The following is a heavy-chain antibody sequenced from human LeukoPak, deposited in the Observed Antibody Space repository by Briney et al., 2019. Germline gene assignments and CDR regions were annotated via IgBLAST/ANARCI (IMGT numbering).Heavy chain of an antibody. V-gene: IGHV4-34*01. D-gene: IGHD4-17*01. CDR3: ARGRSAVSLGY. J-gene: IGHJ4*02. CDR1: GGSFSGYY. Sequence: SETLSLTCAVYGGSFSGYYWSWIRQPPGKGLEWIGEINHSGSTNYNPSLKSRVTISVDTSKNQFSLKLSSVTAADTAVYYCARGRSAVSLGYWGQGTLVTVSS. CDR2: INHSGST.